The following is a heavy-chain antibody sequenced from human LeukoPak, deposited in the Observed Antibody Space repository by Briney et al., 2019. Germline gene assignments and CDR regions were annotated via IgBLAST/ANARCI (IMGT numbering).Heavy chain of an antibody. V-gene: IGHV4-59*01. D-gene: IGHD2-15*01. J-gene: IGHJ3*02. CDR1: GDSISNYY. Sequence: PSETLSLTCTASGDSISNYYWSWIRQPPGKGLEWIGYIYYSGSTNYNPSLKSRITISVDTSKNQFSLKLSSVTTADTAVYYCARDGGRDAFDIWGQGTMVAVSS. CDR2: IYYSGST. CDR3: ARDGGRDAFDI.